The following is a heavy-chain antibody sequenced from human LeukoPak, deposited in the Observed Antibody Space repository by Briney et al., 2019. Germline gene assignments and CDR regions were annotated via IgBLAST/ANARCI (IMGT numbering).Heavy chain of an antibody. Sequence: ASVKVSCKASGYTFTSYYMHLVRQAPGQGLEWMGIINPSGGSTSYAQKFQGRVTMTRDTSTSTVYMELSSLRSDDTAVYYCARDIPYSSSGNWFDPWGQGTLVTVSS. V-gene: IGHV1-46*01. CDR1: GYTFTSYY. J-gene: IGHJ5*02. CDR2: INPSGGST. CDR3: ARDIPYSSSGNWFDP. D-gene: IGHD6-6*01.